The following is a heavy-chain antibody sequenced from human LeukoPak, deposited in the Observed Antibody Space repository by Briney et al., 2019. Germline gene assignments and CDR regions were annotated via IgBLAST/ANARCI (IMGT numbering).Heavy chain of an antibody. CDR3: AKDSGALEEGYFDS. Sequence: GGSLRLSCAASGFTFDDYMMHWVRQAPGKGLEWVSLISWDGSDTYYVDSVKGRFTISRDNSKDSLYLQMNSLRTDDTALYYCAKDSGALEEGYFDSWGQGTLVTVSS. CDR2: ISWDGSDT. J-gene: IGHJ4*02. CDR1: GFTFDDYM. V-gene: IGHV3-43*01.